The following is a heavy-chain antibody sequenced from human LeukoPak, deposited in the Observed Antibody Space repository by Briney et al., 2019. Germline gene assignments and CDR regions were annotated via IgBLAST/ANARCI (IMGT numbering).Heavy chain of an antibody. J-gene: IGHJ5*02. CDR1: GGSISSYY. CDR2: IYYSGST. CDR3: ARVGITIFGVVIIDWFDP. D-gene: IGHD3-3*01. Sequence: PSETLSLTCTVSGGSISSYYWSWIRQPPGKGLEWIGYIYYSGSTNYNPSLKSRVTISVDTSKNQFSLKLSSVTAADTAVYYCARVGITIFGVVIIDWFDPWGQGTLVTVSS. V-gene: IGHV4-59*08.